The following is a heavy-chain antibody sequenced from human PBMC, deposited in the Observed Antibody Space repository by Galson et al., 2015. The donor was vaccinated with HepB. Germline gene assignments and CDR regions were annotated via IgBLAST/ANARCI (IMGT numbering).Heavy chain of an antibody. CDR1: GFTFSSYA. V-gene: IGHV3-23*01. J-gene: IGHJ4*02. CDR2: ISGSGGRT. Sequence: SLRLSCAASGFTFSSYAMTWVRQAPGKGLEWVSAISGSGGRTYYTDSVKGRFTISRDNSKKTLYLQMNSLRAEDTAVYYCAKGVYNFGSYYFDYWGQGTLVTVSS. CDR3: AKGVYNFGSYYFDY. D-gene: IGHD5-18*01.